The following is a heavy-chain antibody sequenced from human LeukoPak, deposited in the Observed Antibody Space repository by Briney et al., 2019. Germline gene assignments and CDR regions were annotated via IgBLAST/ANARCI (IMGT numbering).Heavy chain of an antibody. Sequence: SETLSLTCAVSGYSISSGYYWAWMRQPPGRGLEWIGSVYYTGSTHYNTSLKSRVTISVDTSKNESSLKLSSVTAADTAVYYCARTPATTWTNHFDYWGQGTLVTVSS. CDR1: GYSISSGYY. CDR2: VYYTGST. V-gene: IGHV4-38-2*01. J-gene: IGHJ4*02. D-gene: IGHD4-17*01. CDR3: ARTPATTWTNHFDY.